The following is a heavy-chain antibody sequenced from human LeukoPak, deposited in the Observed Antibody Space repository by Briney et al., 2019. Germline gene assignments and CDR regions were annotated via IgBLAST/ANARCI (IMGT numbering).Heavy chain of an antibody. V-gene: IGHV4-34*01. Sequence: SETLSLTCAVYGRSFSGYYWSWIRQPPGKGLEWIGEINHSGSTNYNPSLKSRVTISVDTSKNQFSLKLSSVTAADTAVYYCARADSSSWYANWFDPWGQGTLVTVSS. CDR3: ARADSSSWYANWFDP. CDR2: INHSGST. J-gene: IGHJ5*02. D-gene: IGHD6-13*01. CDR1: GRSFSGYY.